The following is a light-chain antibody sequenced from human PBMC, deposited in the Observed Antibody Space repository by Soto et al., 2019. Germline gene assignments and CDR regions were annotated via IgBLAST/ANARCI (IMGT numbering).Light chain of an antibody. J-gene: IGKJ4*01. CDR1: QSLGSTF. CDR2: CAS. Sequence: EILLTQSPGTLSLSPGDRATLSCRASQSLGSTFLAWYQQKSGQSPRLLIYCASDRATDIPDRFSGSGSGADFPLTISRLEPEDFAVYFCHQYGTLPLSFGGGTKVEIK. CDR3: HQYGTLPLS. V-gene: IGKV3-20*01.